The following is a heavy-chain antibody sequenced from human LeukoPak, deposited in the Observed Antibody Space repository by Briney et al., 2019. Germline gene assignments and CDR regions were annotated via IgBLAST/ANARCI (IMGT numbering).Heavy chain of an antibody. D-gene: IGHD2-2*01. V-gene: IGHV4-39*01. Sequence: SETLSLTCTVSGDFITSSPYYWGWIRQPPGKGLEWIGSRSDSGTTSYSLSLQSRVTISLDASKNQFSLRLDSVTAADTAVYYCARVVVPAALLWANWFDPWGQGTLVTVSS. CDR3: ARVVVPAALLWANWFDP. CDR1: GDFITSSPYY. J-gene: IGHJ5*02. CDR2: RSDSGTT.